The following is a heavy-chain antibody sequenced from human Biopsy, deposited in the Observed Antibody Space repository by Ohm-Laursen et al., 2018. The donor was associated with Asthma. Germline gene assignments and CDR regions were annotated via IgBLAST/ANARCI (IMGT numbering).Heavy chain of an antibody. CDR2: ISWNSVSL. D-gene: IGHD3-22*01. V-gene: IGHV3-9*01. J-gene: IGHJ4*02. CDR3: AREGVNYYDSSGYLEY. Sequence: SLRLSCSASGLNFEDYVMHWVRQAPGKGLEWVSSISWNSVSLDYAASVKGRFTISRDNAKNSLYLQMNSLRAEDTAVYYCAREGVNYYDSSGYLEYWGQGTLVTVSS. CDR1: GLNFEDYV.